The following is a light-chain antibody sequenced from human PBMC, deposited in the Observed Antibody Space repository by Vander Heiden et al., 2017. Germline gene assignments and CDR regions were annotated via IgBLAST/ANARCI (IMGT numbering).Light chain of an antibody. CDR3: LQYDSYPPT. CDR1: QGISSY. V-gene: IGKV1-8*01. J-gene: IGKJ3*01. Sequence: AIRMTQSPSSFSASTGDRVTITCRASQGISSYLAWYQQKPGKAPKLLIYAASTLQSGVPSRFSGSGSGTDFTLTISCLQSEDFATYYCLQYDSYPPTFGHGTKVDI. CDR2: AAS.